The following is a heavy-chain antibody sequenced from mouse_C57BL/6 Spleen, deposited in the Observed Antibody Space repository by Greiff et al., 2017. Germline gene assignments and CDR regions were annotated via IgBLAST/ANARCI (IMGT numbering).Heavy chain of an antibody. D-gene: IGHD1-1*01. J-gene: IGHJ1*03. CDR1: GYTFTDYE. CDR2: IDPATGGT. CDR3: TRSGGYFAVVAHGCFDV. Sequence: QVHVKQSGAELVRPGASVTLSCKASGYTFTDYEMHWVKQTPVHGLEWIGAIDPATGGTAYNQKFKGKAILTADKSSSTAYMELRSLTSEDSAVYYCTRSGGYFAVVAHGCFDVWGTGTTVTVSS. V-gene: IGHV1-15*01.